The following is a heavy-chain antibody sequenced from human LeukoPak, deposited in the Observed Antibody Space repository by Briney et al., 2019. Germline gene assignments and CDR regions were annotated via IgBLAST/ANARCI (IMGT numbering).Heavy chain of an antibody. Sequence: SQTLSLTCAISGDSVSSNSAAWHWIRQSPSRGLEWLGRTHYRSKWYNNYATSVKSRITINADTSKNQFSLQLNSVTPEDTAVYYCARDPSDWFDPWGQGTLVIVSS. CDR3: ARDPSDWFDP. CDR2: THYRSKWYN. J-gene: IGHJ5*02. CDR1: GDSVSSNSAA. V-gene: IGHV6-1*01.